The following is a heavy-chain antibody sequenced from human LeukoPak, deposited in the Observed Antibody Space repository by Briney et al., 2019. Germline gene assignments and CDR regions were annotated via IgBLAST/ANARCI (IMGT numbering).Heavy chain of an antibody. CDR2: ISGSGGST. CDR3: AKEVSSWYNNWFDS. V-gene: IGHV3-23*01. J-gene: IGHJ5*01. CDR1: GFTFSSYA. Sequence: GGSLRPSCAASGFTFSSYAMSWVRQAPGKGLEWVSAISGSGGSTYYADSVKGRFTISRDNSKNTLYLQMNSLRAEYTAVYYCAKEVSSWYNNWFDSWGQGTLVTVSS. D-gene: IGHD6-13*01.